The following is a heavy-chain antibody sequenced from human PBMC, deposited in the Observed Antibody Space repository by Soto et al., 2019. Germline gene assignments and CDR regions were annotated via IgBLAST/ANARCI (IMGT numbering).Heavy chain of an antibody. V-gene: IGHV1-46*01. CDR2: INPSGGST. CDR3: AREPPGAAGDTHFDY. CDR1: GYTFTSYY. D-gene: IGHD6-13*01. Sequence: QVQLVQSGAEVKKPGASVKVSCKASGYTFTSYYMHWVRQAPGQGLECMGIINPSGGSTSYAQKFQGRVTMTRDTSTSTVYMELSSLRSEDTAVYYCAREPPGAAGDTHFDYWGQGTLVTVSS. J-gene: IGHJ4*02.